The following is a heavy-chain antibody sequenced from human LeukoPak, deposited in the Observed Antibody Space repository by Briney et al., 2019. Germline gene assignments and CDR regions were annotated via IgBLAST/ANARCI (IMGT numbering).Heavy chain of an antibody. CDR3: VFRVPNTGWAYDI. D-gene: IGHD4/OR15-4a*01. Sequence: PSETLSLTCAVSGGSVSSSNWWSWVRQPPGKGLEWIGEIYHSGSTNYNPSLQSRVAISVDKSKNQFSLNLNSVTAADTAVYYCVFRVPNTGWAYDIWGQGTMVTVSS. J-gene: IGHJ3*02. CDR1: GGSVSSSNW. V-gene: IGHV4-4*02. CDR2: IYHSGST.